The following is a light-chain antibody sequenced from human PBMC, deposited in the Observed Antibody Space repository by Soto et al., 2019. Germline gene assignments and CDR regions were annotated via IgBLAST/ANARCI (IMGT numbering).Light chain of an antibody. J-gene: IGLJ3*02. V-gene: IGLV2-14*01. Sequence: QSALTQPASVSGSPGQSITISCTGTSSDVGGYNYVSWYQQHPGKAPKLMIYDVSNRPAGVANRFSGSKSGNTASLTISGLQAEDEAEYDCSSYTSSSTWGFGGGTKLTVL. CDR1: SSDVGGYNY. CDR2: DVS. CDR3: SSYTSSSTWG.